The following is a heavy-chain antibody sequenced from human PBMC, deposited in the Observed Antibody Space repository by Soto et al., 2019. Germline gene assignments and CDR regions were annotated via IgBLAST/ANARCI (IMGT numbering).Heavy chain of an antibody. J-gene: IGHJ6*03. CDR2: INPNSGGT. CDR3: ARGPSAARHYYYYMDV. V-gene: IGHV1-2*04. D-gene: IGHD6-6*01. Sequence: QVQLVQSGAEVKKPGASVKVSCKASGYTFTGYYMHWVRQAPGQGLEWMGWINPNSGGTNYAQKFQGWVTMTRDTSISPAYMELSRLRSDDTAVYYCARGPSAARHYYYYMDVWGKGTTVTVSS. CDR1: GYTFTGYY.